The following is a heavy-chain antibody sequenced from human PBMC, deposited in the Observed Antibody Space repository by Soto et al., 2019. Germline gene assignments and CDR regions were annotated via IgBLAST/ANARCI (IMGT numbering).Heavy chain of an antibody. Sequence: QIQLVDSGGGVVQPGRSLRLSCGASGFTFSTYAMHWVRQAPGKGLEWVAVMSYDGRNTYHADSVKGRFTISRDNANSTLYLQMNNLRTDDTAVYYCVKDGAHGSGSPYRGCYGMDVWGQGTTVIVSS. J-gene: IGHJ6*02. V-gene: IGHV3-30*18. CDR1: GFTFSTYA. CDR2: MSYDGRNT. CDR3: VKDGAHGSGSPYRGCYGMDV. D-gene: IGHD3-10*01.